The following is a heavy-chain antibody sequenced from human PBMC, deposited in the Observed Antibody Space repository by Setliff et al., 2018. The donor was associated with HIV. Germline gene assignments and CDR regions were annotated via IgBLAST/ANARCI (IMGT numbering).Heavy chain of an antibody. CDR3: ARDFTGGDGYNFWDY. V-gene: IGHV1-69*13. CDR1: GGTFSSFA. J-gene: IGHJ4*02. D-gene: IGHD3-3*01. Sequence: SVKVSCKASGGTFSSFAIHWVRQAPGQGLEWMGGIIPMFGTANYAQKFHGRVTITADESTSTAYMELSSLRSEDTAVYYCARDFTGGDGYNFWDYWGQGTLVTVSS. CDR2: IIPMFGTA.